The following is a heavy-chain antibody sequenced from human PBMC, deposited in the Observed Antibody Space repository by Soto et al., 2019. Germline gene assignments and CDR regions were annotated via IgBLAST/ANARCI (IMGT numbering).Heavy chain of an antibody. V-gene: IGHV3-30-3*01. J-gene: IGHJ6*02. D-gene: IGHD1-26*01. Sequence: GGSLRLSCAASGFTFSSYAMHWVRQAPGKGLEWVAVISYDGSNKYYADSVKGRFTISRDNSKNTPYLQMNSLRAEDTAVYYCARDLGGSYHARGVYYYYGMDVWGQGTTVTVSS. CDR1: GFTFSSYA. CDR3: ARDLGGSYHARGVYYYYGMDV. CDR2: ISYDGSNK.